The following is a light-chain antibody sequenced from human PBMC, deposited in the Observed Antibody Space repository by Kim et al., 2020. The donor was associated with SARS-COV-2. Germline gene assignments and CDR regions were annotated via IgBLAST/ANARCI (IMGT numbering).Light chain of an antibody. CDR3: MQTTHWPYT. CDR1: QRLVHSDGRTY. Sequence: QPASISCRSNQRLVHSDGRTYLNWFHQRPGQSPRRLIYKISTRVSGVPDRFSGSGSGTDFTLDISRVEAEDVGIYYCMQTTHWPYTFGQGTKLEIK. CDR2: KIS. J-gene: IGKJ2*01. V-gene: IGKV2-30*02.